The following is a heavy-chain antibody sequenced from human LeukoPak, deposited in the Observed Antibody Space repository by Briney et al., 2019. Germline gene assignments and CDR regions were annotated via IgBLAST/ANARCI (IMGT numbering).Heavy chain of an antibody. V-gene: IGHV4-59*12. D-gene: IGHD3-9*01. Sequence: SETLSLTCTVSGGSISSYYWSWIRQPPGKGLEWIGYIDDSRRTNYNPSLKSRVTISVDTSKNQFSLNLISVTATDTAVYYCARDTRYFDWLLSGAFDIWGQGTMVTVSS. CDR2: IDDSRRT. CDR1: GGSISSYY. CDR3: ARDTRYFDWLLSGAFDI. J-gene: IGHJ3*02.